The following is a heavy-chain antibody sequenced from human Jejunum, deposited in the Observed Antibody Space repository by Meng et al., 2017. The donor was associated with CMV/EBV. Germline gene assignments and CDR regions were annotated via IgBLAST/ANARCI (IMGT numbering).Heavy chain of an antibody. J-gene: IGHJ5*02. V-gene: IGHV4-34*01. CDR3: ARGYLGFCTSSTCLLNP. D-gene: IGHD2-2*01. CDR1: SLSGYY. Sequence: SLSGYYWSWVSQSPEKGLEWIGEINYGERTFYNPSLKSRASISVDTSKSQFSLRLSSVTAADTAVYFCARGYLGFCTSSTCLLNPWGQGTLVTVSS. CDR2: INYGERT.